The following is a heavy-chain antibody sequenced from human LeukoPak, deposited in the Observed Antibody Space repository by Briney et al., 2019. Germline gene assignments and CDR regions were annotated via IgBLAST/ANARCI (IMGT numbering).Heavy chain of an antibody. J-gene: IGHJ4*02. Sequence: GASVKVSCKASGYTFTDYYIHWVRQAPGHGLEWMGWVNHHSGGTNFAQGFRGRVTMTRDTAVTTAYLEVNSLESDDTAIYYRGRTDNKYDRRLLFNWGQGTQITVSS. CDR3: GRTDNKYDRRLLFN. V-gene: IGHV1-2*02. D-gene: IGHD2-15*01. CDR2: VNHHSGGT. CDR1: GYTFTDYY.